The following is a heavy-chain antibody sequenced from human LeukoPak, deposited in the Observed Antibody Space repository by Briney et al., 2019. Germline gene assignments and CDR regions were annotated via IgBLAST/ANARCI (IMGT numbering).Heavy chain of an antibody. CDR2: INHSGST. V-gene: IGHV4-34*01. D-gene: IGHD3-10*01. J-gene: IGHJ6*03. CDR3: ARRPPYYGSGSYYYYYYMDV. Sequence: SETLSLTCAVYGGSFSGHYWSWIRQPPGKGLEWIGEINHSGSTNYNPSLKSRVTISVDTSKNQLSLKLSSVTAADTAVYYCARRPPYYGSGSYYYYYYMDVWGKGTTVTVSS. CDR1: GGSFSGHY.